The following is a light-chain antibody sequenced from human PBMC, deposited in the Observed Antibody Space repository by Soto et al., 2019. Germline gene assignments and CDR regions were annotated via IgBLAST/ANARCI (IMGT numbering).Light chain of an antibody. CDR2: VNS. CDR3: QSYDSSLSGYV. J-gene: IGLJ1*01. Sequence: QSVLTQPPSVYGAPGQRVTISCTGSSSNIGAGYDVHWYQQFPGTAPKLLIYVNSNRPSGVPDRFSGSKSGTSASLAITGLQAEDEADYYCQSYDSSLSGYVFGTGTKLTVL. CDR1: SSNIGAGYD. V-gene: IGLV1-40*01.